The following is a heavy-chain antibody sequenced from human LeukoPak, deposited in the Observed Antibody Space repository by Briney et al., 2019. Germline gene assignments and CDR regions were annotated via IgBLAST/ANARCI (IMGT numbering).Heavy chain of an antibody. CDR1: GFTFSNFG. J-gene: IGHJ4*02. CDR3: ARDGSGLIGELFHFDY. Sequence: GGSLTLSCAASGFTFSNFGMTWVRQAPGKGLEWVSGLPASGAATYADSVKGRFTMSRDNSKNTLYLQMNSLRAEDTAVYYCARDGSGLIGELFHFDYWGQGTLVTVSS. D-gene: IGHD3-10*01. V-gene: IGHV3-23*01. CDR2: LPASGAAT.